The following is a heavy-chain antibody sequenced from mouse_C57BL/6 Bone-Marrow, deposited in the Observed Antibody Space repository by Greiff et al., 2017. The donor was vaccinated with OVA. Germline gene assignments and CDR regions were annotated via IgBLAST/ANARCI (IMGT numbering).Heavy chain of an antibody. J-gene: IGHJ3*01. Sequence: EVQLQQSGPELVKPGASVKISCKASGYTFTDYYMNWVKQSHGKSLEWIGDINPNNGGTSYNQKFKGKATLTVDKSSSTAYMELRSLTSEDSAVYYCARRGGLLRAYWGQGTLVTVSA. CDR1: GYTFTDYY. V-gene: IGHV1-26*01. CDR2: INPNNGGT. CDR3: ARRGGLLRAY. D-gene: IGHD1-1*01.